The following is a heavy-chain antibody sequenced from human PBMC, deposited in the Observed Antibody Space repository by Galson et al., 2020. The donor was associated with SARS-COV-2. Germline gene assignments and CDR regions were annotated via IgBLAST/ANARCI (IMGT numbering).Heavy chain of an antibody. J-gene: IGHJ5*02. V-gene: IGHV4-39*07. D-gene: IGHD3-10*01. CDR3: ARERGAEYYGSGTYHWCDP. CDR1: GGSINSSTYY. Sequence: SETLSLTCIVSGGSINSSTYYWGWIRQTPGKGLAWIGSIYYSGSTYYSPSPKSRVTISVDTSKNQFSLKLSSVTAADTAVYYCARERGAEYYGSGTYHWCDPWGQGALVTVSS. CDR2: IYYSGST.